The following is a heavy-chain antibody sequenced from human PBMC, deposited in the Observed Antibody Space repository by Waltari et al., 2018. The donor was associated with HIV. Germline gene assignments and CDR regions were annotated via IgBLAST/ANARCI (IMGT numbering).Heavy chain of an antibody. CDR3: ARRGSSASPLTL. CDR2: INHGGDT. D-gene: IGHD3-10*01. V-gene: IGHV4-34*01. Sequence: QVQLQQWGAGLLKPSEPLSLTCSVYGGSFTTFYWNWIRQTPDEGLQWIGEINHGGDTNVNPSLKSRVIMSIDTSKYEISLNLTSVSVADTALYFCARRGSSASPLTLWGRGSRVTVSS. CDR1: GGSFTTFY. J-gene: IGHJ4*02.